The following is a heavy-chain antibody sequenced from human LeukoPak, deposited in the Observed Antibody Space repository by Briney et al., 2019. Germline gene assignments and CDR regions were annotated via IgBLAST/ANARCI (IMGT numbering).Heavy chain of an antibody. J-gene: IGHJ4*02. CDR2: INHSGST. CDR3: ARWGAAIDY. Sequence: SETLSLTCAVYGGSFSGYYWSWIRQPPGKGLEWIGEINHSGSTNYNPSLKSRVTISVDTSKNQFSLKLSSVTAADTAVYYCARWGAAIDYWGQGTLVTVSS. V-gene: IGHV4-34*01. D-gene: IGHD2-2*01. CDR1: GGSFSGYY.